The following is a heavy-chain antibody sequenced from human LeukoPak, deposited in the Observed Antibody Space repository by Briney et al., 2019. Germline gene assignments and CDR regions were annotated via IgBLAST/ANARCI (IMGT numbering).Heavy chain of an antibody. D-gene: IGHD2-15*01. CDR2: ISYHGSNK. V-gene: IGHV3-30*18. Sequence: GGSLRLSCAASGFTFSSYGMHWVRQAPGKGLEWVAVISYHGSNKYYADSVKGRFTISRDNSKNTLYLQMNSLRAEDTAVYYCAKDGGVYWGQGTLVTVSS. CDR1: GFTFSSYG. J-gene: IGHJ4*02. CDR3: AKDGGVY.